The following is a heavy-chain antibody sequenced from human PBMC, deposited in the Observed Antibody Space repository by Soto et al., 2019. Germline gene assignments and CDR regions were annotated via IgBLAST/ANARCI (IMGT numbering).Heavy chain of an antibody. V-gene: IGHV3-15*01. CDR3: TPEDPSWLRGLEY. CDR2: IKTRIDSATT. J-gene: IGHJ4*02. CDR1: GASFTNAW. D-gene: IGHD5-12*01. Sequence: EVQLVESGGGLVKPGESLRLSCEASGASFTNAWMNWVRQAPGKGLEWVGRIKTRIDSATTDYAAPVKGRFTISRDDSKNTPDLQMDSLKTEDTAVYYCTPEDPSWLRGLEYWGQGTLVTVSS.